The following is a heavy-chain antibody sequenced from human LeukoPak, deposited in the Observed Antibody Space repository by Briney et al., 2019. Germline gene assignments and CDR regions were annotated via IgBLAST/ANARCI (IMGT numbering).Heavy chain of an antibody. D-gene: IGHD6-19*01. CDR2: INHSGST. CDR1: GGSFSGYY. CDR3: ATQWLVNNWFDP. Sequence: SETLSLTCAVYGGSFSGYYWSWIRQPPGEGLEWIGEINHSGSTNYNPSLKSRVTISVDTSKNQFSLKLSSVTAADTAVYYCATQWLVNNWFDPWGQGTLVTVSS. J-gene: IGHJ5*02. V-gene: IGHV4-34*01.